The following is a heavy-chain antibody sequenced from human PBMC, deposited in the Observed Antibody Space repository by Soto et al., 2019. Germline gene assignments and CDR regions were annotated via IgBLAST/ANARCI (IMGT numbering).Heavy chain of an antibody. D-gene: IGHD4-17*01. Sequence: QMQLVESGGGVVQPGRSLRLYCVASGFPFREFGMHWVRQAPGKGLEWVALISYDGSDYADSVKGRFTISRDDSRDTLFLHMDNLRPDDTGVYYCALRWNYYLDCWGQGTLVAVSS. CDR1: GFPFREFG. CDR3: ALRWNYYLDC. J-gene: IGHJ4*02. V-gene: IGHV3-33*05. CDR2: ISYDGSD.